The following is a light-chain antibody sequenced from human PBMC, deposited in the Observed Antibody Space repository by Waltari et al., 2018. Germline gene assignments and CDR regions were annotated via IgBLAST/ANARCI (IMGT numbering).Light chain of an antibody. CDR2: AGS. Sequence: QLTQSPSFLSASVGDRVTISCRASRGISSYLSWYQQEPGKAPRLLIYAGSTLHSGVPPRCSGSGSGTEFTLTISSRQPEDFATYYCQEVNSYPSITFGQGTRLE. CDR1: RGISSY. V-gene: IGKV1-9*01. CDR3: QEVNSYPSIT. J-gene: IGKJ5*01.